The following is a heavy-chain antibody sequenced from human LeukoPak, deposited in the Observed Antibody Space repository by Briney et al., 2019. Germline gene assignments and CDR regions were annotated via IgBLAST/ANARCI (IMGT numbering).Heavy chain of an antibody. J-gene: IGHJ4*02. V-gene: IGHV3-30-3*01. CDR1: GFTFSSYA. Sequence: GGSLRLSCAASGFTFSSYAMHWVRQAPGKGLEGVAVISYDGSNKYYADSVKGRFTISRDNSKNTLYLQMNSLRAEDTAVHYCASTYSYGCFDYWGQGTLVTVSS. CDR2: ISYDGSNK. D-gene: IGHD5-18*01. CDR3: ASTYSYGCFDY.